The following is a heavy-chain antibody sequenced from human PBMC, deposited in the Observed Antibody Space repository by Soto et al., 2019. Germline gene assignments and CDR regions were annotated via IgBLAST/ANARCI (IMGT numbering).Heavy chain of an antibody. CDR1: GDSISSYY. J-gene: IGHJ4*02. Sequence: QVQLQESGPGLVKPSETLSLTCSVSGDSISSYYWSWIRQSAGKGLEWIGRTYITGDPNYNPSLKSRVTMSLDTSKNQLSLKLNSVTAADTAVYSCAREYTETVDGPTLFYFDSWGQGTPVTVSS. CDR3: AREYTETVDGPTLFYFDS. CDR2: TYITGDP. V-gene: IGHV4-4*07. D-gene: IGHD7-27*01.